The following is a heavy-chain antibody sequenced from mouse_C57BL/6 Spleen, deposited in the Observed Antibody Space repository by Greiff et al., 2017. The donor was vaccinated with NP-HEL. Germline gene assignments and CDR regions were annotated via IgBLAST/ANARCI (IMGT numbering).Heavy chain of an antibody. V-gene: IGHV1-69*01. Sequence: QVQLQQPGAELVMPGASVKLSCKASGYTFTSYWMHWVKQRPGQGLEWIGEIDPSDSYTNYNQKFKGKSTLTVDKSSSTAYMQLSSLTSEDSAVYYCAFYDGYSSYWYFDVWGTGTTVTVSS. J-gene: IGHJ1*03. CDR3: AFYDGYSSYWYFDV. D-gene: IGHD2-3*01. CDR1: GYTFTSYW. CDR2: IDPSDSYT.